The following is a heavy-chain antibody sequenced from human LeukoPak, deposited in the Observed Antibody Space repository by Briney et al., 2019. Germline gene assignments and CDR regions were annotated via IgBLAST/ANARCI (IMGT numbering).Heavy chain of an antibody. Sequence: KTSETLSLTCAVYGGSFSGYYWSWIRQPPGKGLEWIGEINHSGSTNYNPSLKSRVTISVDTSKNQFSLKLSSVTAADTAVYYCARGGIPDYWGQGILVTVSS. CDR3: ARGGIPDY. J-gene: IGHJ4*02. CDR1: GGSFSGYY. CDR2: INHSGST. D-gene: IGHD2-21*01. V-gene: IGHV4-34*01.